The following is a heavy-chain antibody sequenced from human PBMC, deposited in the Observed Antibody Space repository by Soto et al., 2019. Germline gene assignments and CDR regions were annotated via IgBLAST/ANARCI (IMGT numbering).Heavy chain of an antibody. V-gene: IGHV3-30-3*01. CDR3: ARDGGWTWGGGDFDDAFDI. CDR1: GFTFSRYG. Sequence: QVHLVESGGGVVQPGRSLRLSCAATGFTFSRYGMHWVRQAPGKGLEWVAVISYDGSNKYYADSVKGRFTISRDNSKKTLYLQMNSLRAEDTAVYYCARDGGWTWGGGDFDDAFDIWGQGTMVTVSS. CDR2: ISYDGSNK. D-gene: IGHD2-21*02. J-gene: IGHJ3*02.